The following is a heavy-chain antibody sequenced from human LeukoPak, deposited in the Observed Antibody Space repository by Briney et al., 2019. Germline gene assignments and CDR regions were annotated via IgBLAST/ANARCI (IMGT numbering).Heavy chain of an antibody. J-gene: IGHJ4*02. V-gene: IGHV3-30*02. D-gene: IGHD3-10*01. CDR3: VSGRYGSGSEIFDY. CDR1: GFTFSSYG. CDR2: IRYDGSNK. Sequence: GGSLRLSCAASGFTFSSYGMHWVRQAPGKGLEWVAFIRYDGSNKYYADSVKGRFTISRDNSKNTLYLQMNSLRAEDTALYYCVSGRYGSGSEIFDYWGQGTLVTVSS.